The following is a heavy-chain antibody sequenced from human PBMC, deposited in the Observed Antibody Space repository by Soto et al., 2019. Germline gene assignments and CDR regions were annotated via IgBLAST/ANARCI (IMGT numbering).Heavy chain of an antibody. CDR1: GYTLTDYY. CDR3: GREGRSESGACCEWYLDL. V-gene: IGHV1-2*02. CDR2: INPHTGDT. Sequence: QVHLVQSGAEVKKPGASVTVSCKTSGYTLTDYYMHWVRQAPGQGLEWMAWINPHTGDTGIAARFQGRGTMTRDTSTETALNDQPSSPSSETTIYYCGREGRSESGACCEWYLDLWGRGTLVTVSS. J-gene: IGHJ2*01. D-gene: IGHD3-3*01.